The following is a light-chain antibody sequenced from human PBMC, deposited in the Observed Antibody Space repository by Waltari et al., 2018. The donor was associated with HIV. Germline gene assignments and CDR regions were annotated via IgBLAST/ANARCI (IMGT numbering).Light chain of an antibody. CDR3: QQYYLVPYT. Sequence: DVLVTQSPDSLALSVGERATLNCKSSQSHLYSSNNKNYLAWYQQKPGQPPKLLIYWASTRGSGVPDRFSGGGSGTDFTLTINSLQAEDVAVYYCQQYYLVPYTFGQGTKLEIK. CDR2: WAS. J-gene: IGKJ2*01. CDR1: QSHLYSSNNKNY. V-gene: IGKV4-1*01.